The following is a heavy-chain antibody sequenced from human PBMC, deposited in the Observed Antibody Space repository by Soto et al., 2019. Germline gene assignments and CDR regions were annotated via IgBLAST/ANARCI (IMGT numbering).Heavy chain of an antibody. J-gene: IGHJ6*02. CDR2: IWYDGSNK. D-gene: IGHD3-16*01. V-gene: IGHV3-30*02. Sequence: PGGSLRLSCAASGFTFSSYGMHWVRQAPGKGLEWVVVIWYDGSNKYYAVSVKGRFTISRDYSKNTLYLQMNSLRAEDTAVYYCAKDYTKWGDYYYYGMDVWGQGTTVTVSS. CDR3: AKDYTKWGDYYYYGMDV. CDR1: GFTFSSYG.